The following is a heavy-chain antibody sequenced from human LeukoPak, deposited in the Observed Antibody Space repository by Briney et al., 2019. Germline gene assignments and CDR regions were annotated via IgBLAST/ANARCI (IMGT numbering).Heavy chain of an antibody. D-gene: IGHD1-26*01. CDR3: AREPSEGSYWVYYYYYYGMDV. J-gene: IGHJ6*02. Sequence: GGSLRLSCAASGFTFSTYAMHWVRQTPGKGLEWVAIISSDGSNKYYADSVKGRFTISRDNSKNTLYLQMNSLRAEDTAVYYCAREPSEGSYWVYYYYYYGMDVWGQGTTVTVSS. CDR2: ISSDGSNK. CDR1: GFTFSTYA. V-gene: IGHV3-30-3*01.